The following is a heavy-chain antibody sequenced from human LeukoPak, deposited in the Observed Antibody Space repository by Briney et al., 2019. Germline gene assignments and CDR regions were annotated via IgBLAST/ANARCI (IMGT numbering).Heavy chain of an antibody. D-gene: IGHD2-2*01. CDR1: GFTFSSYG. CDR2: ISYDGSNK. J-gene: IGHJ4*02. V-gene: IGHV3-30*18. CDR3: AKEDCSSTSCSPDY. Sequence: RTGGSLRLSCAASGFTFSSYGMPWVRQAPGKGLEWVAVISYDGSNKYYADSVKGRFTISRDNPKNTLYLQMNSLRAEDTAVYYCAKEDCSSTSCSPDYWGQGTLVTVSS.